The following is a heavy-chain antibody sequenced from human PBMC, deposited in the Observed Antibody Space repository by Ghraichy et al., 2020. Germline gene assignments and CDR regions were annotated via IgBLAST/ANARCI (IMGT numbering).Heavy chain of an antibody. V-gene: IGHV4-31*03. CDR3: ARRSGYIVGGMDV. D-gene: IGHD3-3*01. Sequence: SQTLSLTCTVSGGSISSGGYYWSWIRQHPGKGLEWIGYIYYSGSTSYNPSLKSRVTISVDTSKNQLSLKLRSVTAADTAVYYCARRSGYIVGGMDVWGQGTTVTVSS. CDR1: GGSISSGGYY. CDR2: IYYSGST. J-gene: IGHJ6*02.